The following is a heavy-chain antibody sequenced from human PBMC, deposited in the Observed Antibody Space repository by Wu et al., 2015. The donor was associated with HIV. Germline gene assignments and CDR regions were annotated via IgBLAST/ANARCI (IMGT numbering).Heavy chain of an antibody. V-gene: IGHV1-8*01. CDR1: GYTFTTYD. Sequence: QVQLVQSGAEVKKPGASVKVSCKASGYTFTTYDINWVRQATGQGLEWMGWMNPNSGNTGYAQKFQGRVTMTRDTSTSTVYMELSSLRSEDTAVYYCFWSGKYREAAGDYWGQGTLVTVSS. CDR2: MNPNSGNT. J-gene: IGHJ4*02. CDR3: FWSGKYREAAGDY. D-gene: IGHD3-3*01.